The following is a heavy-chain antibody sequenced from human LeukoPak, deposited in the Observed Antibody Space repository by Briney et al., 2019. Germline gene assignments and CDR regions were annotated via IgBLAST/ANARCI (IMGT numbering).Heavy chain of an antibody. CDR3: ARDTGYSSSSGSGYFDY. V-gene: IGHV3-30-3*01. J-gene: IGHJ4*02. CDR2: ISSDGSNK. CDR1: GFTFSSYA. D-gene: IGHD6-6*01. Sequence: GGSLRLSCAASGFTFSSYAMHWVGQAPGKGLEWVAVISSDGSNKYYADSVKGRFTISRDNSKNTLYLRMNSLRAEDTAVYYCARDTGYSSSSGSGYFDYWGQGTLVTVSS.